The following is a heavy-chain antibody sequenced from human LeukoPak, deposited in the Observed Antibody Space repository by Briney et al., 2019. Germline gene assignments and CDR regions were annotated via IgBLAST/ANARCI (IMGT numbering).Heavy chain of an antibody. D-gene: IGHD3-3*01. CDR2: VYYSGSS. Sequence: PSETLSLTCTVSGASISDDYWTRIRQAPGKGLDWIASVYYSGSSNYNPSLKSRLTILVEASKNQISLKLSSVTAADTAVYYCARESGLGDFWSGSYDYWGQGTLVTVSS. CDR1: GASISDDY. V-gene: IGHV4-59*01. J-gene: IGHJ4*02. CDR3: ARESGLGDFWSGSYDY.